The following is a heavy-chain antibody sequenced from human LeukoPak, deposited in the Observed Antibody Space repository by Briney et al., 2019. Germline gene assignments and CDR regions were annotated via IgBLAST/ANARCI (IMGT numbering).Heavy chain of an antibody. D-gene: IGHD6-13*01. V-gene: IGHV4-38-2*01. CDR1: GYSISSGYY. CDR3: ARTGGIAAGYYYYMDV. Sequence: SETLSLTCAVSGYSISSGYYWGWIRQPPGKGLEWIGSIYHSGSTYYNPSLKSRVTISVDTSKNQFSLKLSSVTAADTAVYYYARTGGIAAGYYYYMDVWGKGTTVTVSS. CDR2: IYHSGST. J-gene: IGHJ6*03.